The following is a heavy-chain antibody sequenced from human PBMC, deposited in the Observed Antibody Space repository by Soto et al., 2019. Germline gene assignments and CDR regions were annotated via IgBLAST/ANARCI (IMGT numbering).Heavy chain of an antibody. V-gene: IGHV3-33*01. D-gene: IGHD3-9*01. Sequence: QVQLVESGGGVVQPGRSLRLSCAASGFTFSNYVMHWVRQAPGKWLDWVAFIWNDGSDKYYADSVKGRFTISRDNSKNTLYLQMNSLRAEDTAVYFCASLDTPQTPYWGQGTLVSVSS. J-gene: IGHJ4*02. CDR3: ASLDTPQTPY. CDR2: IWNDGSDK. CDR1: GFTFSNYV.